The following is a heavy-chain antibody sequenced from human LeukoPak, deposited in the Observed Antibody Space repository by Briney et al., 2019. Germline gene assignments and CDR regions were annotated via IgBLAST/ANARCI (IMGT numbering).Heavy chain of an antibody. CDR2: ISRSSSTI. D-gene: IGHD1-1*01. Sequence: GGSLRLSCAASGFIFSNYSINWVRQAPGKGLEWVSYISRSSSTIYYADSVKGRFTISRDNSKNTLYLQMSSLRAEDTAVYYCVKITSVTGGDCWGQGTRLTVSS. CDR3: VKITSVTGGDC. V-gene: IGHV3-48*01. J-gene: IGHJ4*02. CDR1: GFIFSNYS.